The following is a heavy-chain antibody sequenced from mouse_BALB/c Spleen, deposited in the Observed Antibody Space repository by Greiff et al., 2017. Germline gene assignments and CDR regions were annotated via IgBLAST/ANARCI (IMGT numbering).Heavy chain of an antibody. D-gene: IGHD2-4*01. J-gene: IGHJ4*01. CDR3: ARSGYDYDYYAMDY. CDR1: GFTFSSFG. Sequence: DVKLVESGGGLVQPGGSRKLSCAASGFTFSSFGMHWVRQAPEKGLEWVAYISSGSSTIYYADTVKGRFTISRDNPKNTLFLQMTSLRSEDTAMYYCARSGYDYDYYAMDYWGQGTSVTVSS. CDR2: ISSGSSTI. V-gene: IGHV5-17*02.